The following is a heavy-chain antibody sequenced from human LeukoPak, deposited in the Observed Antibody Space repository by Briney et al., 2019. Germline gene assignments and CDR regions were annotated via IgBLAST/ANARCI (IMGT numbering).Heavy chain of an antibody. V-gene: IGHV3-30*18. CDR1: GFTFSSYV. CDR3: AKDLSRDHHEFDY. Sequence: GGSLRLSGAASGFTFSSYVMHWVRQAPGKGLEWVAVISYDGSNKYYADSVKGRFTISRDNSKNTLYLQMNSLRAEDTAVYYCAKDLSRDHHEFDYWGQGTLVTVSS. CDR2: ISYDGSNK. J-gene: IGHJ4*02. D-gene: IGHD1-14*01.